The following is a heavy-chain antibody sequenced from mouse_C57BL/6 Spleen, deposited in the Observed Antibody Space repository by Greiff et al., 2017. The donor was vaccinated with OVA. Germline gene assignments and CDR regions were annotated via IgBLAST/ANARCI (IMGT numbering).Heavy chain of an antibody. J-gene: IGHJ2*01. Sequence: QVQLQQPGDELVMPGASVKLSCKASGYTFTSYWMHWVKQRPGQGLEWIGEIDPSDSYTNYNQKFKVKSTLTVDKSSSTAYMQLSSLTSEDSAVDYCARKDYGSSYYFDYWGQGTTLTVSS. CDR1: GYTFTSYW. CDR2: IDPSDSYT. D-gene: IGHD1-1*01. V-gene: IGHV1-69*01. CDR3: ARKDYGSSYYFDY.